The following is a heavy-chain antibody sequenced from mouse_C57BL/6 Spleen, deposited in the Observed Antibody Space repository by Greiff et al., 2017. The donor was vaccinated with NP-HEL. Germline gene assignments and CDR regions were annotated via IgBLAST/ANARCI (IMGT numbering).Heavy chain of an antibody. Sequence: VQGVESGPGLVAPSQSLSITCTVSGFSLTSYALSWVRHPPGQGLVWLGVLWTGGGTNYNSALKSRLSISKDNSKSQVFLKMNSLQTDDTARYYCGRIGDYEGAYWGQGTLVTVSA. J-gene: IGHJ3*01. CDR2: LWTGGGT. D-gene: IGHD2-4*01. CDR1: GFSLTSYA. V-gene: IGHV2-9-1*01. CDR3: GRIGDYEGAY.